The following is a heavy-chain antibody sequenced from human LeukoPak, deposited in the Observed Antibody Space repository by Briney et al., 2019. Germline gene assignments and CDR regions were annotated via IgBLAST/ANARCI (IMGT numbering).Heavy chain of an antibody. CDR1: GFTFSNYG. D-gene: IGHD6-13*01. J-gene: IGHJ4*02. V-gene: IGHV3-30*03. Sequence: GGSLRLSCAGSGFTFSNYGMHWVRQAPGKGLEWVAVVSFDGTNKSYADSVKGRFIISRENSKNTLFLQMDSLKIEDTAIYFCARSYGSMVYWGQGTLVTVSS. CDR2: VSFDGTNK. CDR3: ARSYGSMVY.